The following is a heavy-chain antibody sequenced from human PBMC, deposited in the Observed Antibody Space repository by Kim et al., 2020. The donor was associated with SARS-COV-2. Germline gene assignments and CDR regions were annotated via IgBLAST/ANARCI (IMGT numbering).Heavy chain of an antibody. J-gene: IGHJ6*02. V-gene: IGHV1-69*13. Sequence: SVKVSCKASGGTFSSYAISWVRQAPGQGLEWMGGIIPIFGTANYAQKFQGRVTITADESTSTAYMELSSLRSEDTAVYYCASAGYSSSWQHYYYGMDVWGQGTTVTVSS. CDR2: IIPIFGTA. D-gene: IGHD6-13*01. CDR3: ASAGYSSSWQHYYYGMDV. CDR1: GGTFSSYA.